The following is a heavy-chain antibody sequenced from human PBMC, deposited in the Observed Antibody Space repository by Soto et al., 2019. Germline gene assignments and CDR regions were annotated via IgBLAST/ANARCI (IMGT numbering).Heavy chain of an antibody. D-gene: IGHD3-10*01. CDR3: AKGWELLWFGELTHFDY. J-gene: IGHJ4*02. CDR1: GFTFSSYA. V-gene: IGHV3-23*01. Sequence: GESLKISCAASGFTFSSYAMSWVRQAPGKGLEWVSAISGSGGSTYYADSVKGRFTISRDNSKNTLYLQMNSLRAEDTAVYYCAKGWELLWFGELTHFDYWGQGTLVTVSS. CDR2: ISGSGGST.